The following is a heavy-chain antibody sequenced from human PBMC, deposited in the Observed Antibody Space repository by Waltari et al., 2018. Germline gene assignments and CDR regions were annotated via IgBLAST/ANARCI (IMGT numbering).Heavy chain of an antibody. D-gene: IGHD3-10*01. CDR1: GYTFTSYD. CDR2: MNPNSGNT. V-gene: IGHV1-8*01. CDR3: ARAGSVLLWFGELGYYGMDV. Sequence: QVQLVQSGAEVKKPGASVEVSCKASGYTFTSYDINWVRQATGQGLEWMGWMNPNSGNTGYAQKFQGRVTMTRNTSISTAYMELSSLRSEDTAVYYCARAGSVLLWFGELGYYGMDVWGQGTTVTVSS. J-gene: IGHJ6*02.